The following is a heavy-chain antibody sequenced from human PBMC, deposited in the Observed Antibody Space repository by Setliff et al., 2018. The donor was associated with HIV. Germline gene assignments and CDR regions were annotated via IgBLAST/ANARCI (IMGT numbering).Heavy chain of an antibody. Sequence: GGSLRLSCAASGLTFSRYAMSWVRQAPGKGLEWVSIIYSGGSSTYYADSVKGRFTISRDNSKNTLFLQMNSLRAKDTAVYYCAKFLGIGRYFDYWGQGTLVTVSS. J-gene: IGHJ4*02. D-gene: IGHD7-27*01. V-gene: IGHV3-23*03. CDR3: AKFLGIGRYFDY. CDR1: GLTFSRYA. CDR2: IYSGGSST.